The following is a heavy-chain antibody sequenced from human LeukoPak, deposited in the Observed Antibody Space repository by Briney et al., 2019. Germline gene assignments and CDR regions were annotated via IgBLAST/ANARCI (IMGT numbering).Heavy chain of an antibody. CDR1: GFTFSSYA. Sequence: GGSLRLSCAASGFTFSSYAMTWVRQAPGKGLEWVSAISGSGGSTYYADSVKGRFTISRDNSKNTLYLQMNSLRAEDTAVYYCAKDSVAGGLGNWFDPWGQGTLVTVSS. D-gene: IGHD6-19*01. J-gene: IGHJ5*02. CDR3: AKDSVAGGLGNWFDP. V-gene: IGHV3-23*01. CDR2: ISGSGGST.